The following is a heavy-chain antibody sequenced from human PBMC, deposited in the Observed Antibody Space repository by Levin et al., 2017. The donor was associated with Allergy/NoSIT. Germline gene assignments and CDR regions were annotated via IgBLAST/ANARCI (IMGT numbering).Heavy chain of an antibody. CDR2: ITGGGFNT. V-gene: IGHV3-23*01. J-gene: IGHJ3*01. Sequence: GESLKISCAASGFTFSDYAMTWVRQAPGKGLEWVSVITGGGFNTYYGDSVKGRFTVSRDNSKNTLYLELNSLRAEDTAVYYCAKKRAGTSGFSFDVWGQGTMVTVSS. CDR3: AKKRAGTSGFSFDV. D-gene: IGHD6-19*01. CDR1: GFTFSDYA.